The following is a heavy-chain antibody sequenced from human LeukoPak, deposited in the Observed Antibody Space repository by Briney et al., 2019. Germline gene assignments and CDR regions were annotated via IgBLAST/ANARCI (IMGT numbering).Heavy chain of an antibody. CDR2: IYYSGIT. CDR3: ARERKVVVPAAIGGPGVGYYYYYMDI. J-gene: IGHJ6*03. V-gene: IGHV4-59*12. D-gene: IGHD2-2*02. Sequence: SETLSLTCTVSGGSMFSYYWTWIRQPPGKGLEWVGHIYYSGITNYNPSLKRRVTMSVDTSKNQFSLKLSPVTAADTAVYYCARERKVVVPAAIGGPGVGYYYYYMDIWSKGTTVTVSS. CDR1: GGSMFSYY.